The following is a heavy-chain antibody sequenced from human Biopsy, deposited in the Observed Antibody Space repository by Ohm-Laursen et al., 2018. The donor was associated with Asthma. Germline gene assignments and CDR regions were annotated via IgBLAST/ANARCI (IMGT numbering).Heavy chain of an antibody. J-gene: IGHJ6*02. D-gene: IGHD3-10*01. V-gene: IGHV3-30*18. CDR2: ISYDGREK. Sequence: SLRLSCSASGVSLSSFGMSWVRQAPGKGPEWVALISYDGREKGYVDSVKGRFTISRDNFRNTLYVEMSSLRPEDSATYYCAKDRFDGSVTSHYYYYGIDVWGQGTAVTVSS. CDR3: AKDRFDGSVTSHYYYYGIDV. CDR1: GVSLSSFG.